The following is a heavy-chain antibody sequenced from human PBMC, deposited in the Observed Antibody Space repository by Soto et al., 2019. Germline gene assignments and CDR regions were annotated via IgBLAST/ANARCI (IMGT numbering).Heavy chain of an antibody. CDR3: AKDQNNILTGYFGGSDY. CDR1: GFTFSSYA. Sequence: LRFSCAASGFTFSSYAMSWVRQAPGKGLEWVSAISGSGGSTYYAGSVKGRFTISRDNSKNTLYLQMNSLRAEDTAVYYCAKDQNNILTGYFGGSDYWGQGTLVTVSS. V-gene: IGHV3-23*01. D-gene: IGHD3-9*01. CDR2: ISGSGGST. J-gene: IGHJ4*02.